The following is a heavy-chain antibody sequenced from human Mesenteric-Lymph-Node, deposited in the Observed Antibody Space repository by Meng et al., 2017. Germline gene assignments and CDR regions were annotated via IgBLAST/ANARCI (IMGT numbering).Heavy chain of an antibody. J-gene: IGHJ6*02. D-gene: IGHD6-6*01. CDR3: ARSKGAPDYYGMDV. V-gene: IGHV3-53*04. Sequence: GESLKISCAASGFTVSSNYMSWVRQAPGKGLEWVSVIYSGGSTYYADSVKGRFTISRHNSKNTLYLQMNSLRAEDTAVYYCARSKGAPDYYGMDVWGQGTTVTVSS. CDR1: GFTVSSNY. CDR2: IYSGGST.